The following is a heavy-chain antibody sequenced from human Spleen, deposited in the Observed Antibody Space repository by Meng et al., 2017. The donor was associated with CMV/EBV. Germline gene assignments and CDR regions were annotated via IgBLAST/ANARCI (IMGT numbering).Heavy chain of an antibody. V-gene: IGHV1-46*01. D-gene: IGHD2-2*01. CDR3: ARGRPWVVPAAGWFDP. Sequence: ASVKVSCKASGYTFTSYYMHWVRQAPGQGLEWMGIINPSGGSTNYAQKFQGRVTMTRDTSTSTVYMELSSLRSEDTAVYYCARGRPWVVPAAGWFDPWGQGTLVTVSS. CDR1: GYTFTSYY. J-gene: IGHJ5*02. CDR2: INPSGGST.